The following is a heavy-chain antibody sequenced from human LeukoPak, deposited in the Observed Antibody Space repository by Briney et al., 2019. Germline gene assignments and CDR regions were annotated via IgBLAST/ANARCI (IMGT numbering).Heavy chain of an antibody. V-gene: IGHV3-33*06. J-gene: IGHJ2*01. Sequence: GGSLRLSCAASGFTFSGYGMHWVCQARGKGLEWVAVIWYDGSTKCYAESVKGRFTISRDNSKKTLYLQMNSLRAEDTALYYCAKSESEVWPWYFDLWGRGTLVTVSS. CDR3: AKSESEVWPWYFDL. CDR2: IWYDGSTK. D-gene: IGHD1-14*01. CDR1: GFTFSGYG.